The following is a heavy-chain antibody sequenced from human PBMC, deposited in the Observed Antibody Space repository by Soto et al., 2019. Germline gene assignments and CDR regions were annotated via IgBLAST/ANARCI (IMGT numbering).Heavy chain of an antibody. CDR3: APGYSGYDPGGY. V-gene: IGHV1-69*13. CDR2: IIPIFGTA. D-gene: IGHD5-12*01. J-gene: IGHJ4*02. Sequence: SVKVSCKASGGTFSSYAISWVRQAPGQGLEWMGGIIPIFGTANYAQKFQGRVTITADESTSTAYMELSSLRSEDTAVCYCAPGYSGYDPGGYWGQGTLVTVSS. CDR1: GGTFSSYA.